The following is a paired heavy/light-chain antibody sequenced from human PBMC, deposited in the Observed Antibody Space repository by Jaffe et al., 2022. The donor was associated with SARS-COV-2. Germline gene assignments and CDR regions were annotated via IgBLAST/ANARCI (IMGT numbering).Light chain of an antibody. CDR3: QQYDNLPS. CDR1: QDIRNY. V-gene: IGKV1-33*01. Sequence: DIQMTQSPSSLSASVGDRVTITCQASQDIRNYLNWYQQKPGRAPNLLISDASSLETGVPSRFSGSGYGTDFTFTISSLQPDDIATYFCQQYDNLPSFGQGTRLEIK. CDR2: DAS. J-gene: IGKJ5*01.
Heavy chain of an antibody. CDR3: ARDFDSHFDL. J-gene: IGHJ4*02. V-gene: IGHV3-21*01. Sequence: EVQLVESGGGLVKPGGSLTLSCAASGFTFSNYTMNWVRQAPGKGLEWVSSISGRSTFIYYADSLKGRFTLSRDNANNSLYLQMNSLRAEDTAVYYCARDFDSHFDLWGQGTLVTVSS. CDR1: GFTFSNYT. CDR2: ISGRSTFI.